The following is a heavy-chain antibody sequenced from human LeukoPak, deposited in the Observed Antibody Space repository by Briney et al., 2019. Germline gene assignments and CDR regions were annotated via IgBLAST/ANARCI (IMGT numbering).Heavy chain of an antibody. J-gene: IGHJ6*02. Sequence: PGGSLRLSCGACSFKFSHHYIHCLRQAPGKALECVGRSRNKASSYPTEYAAYVEGRFTLSRDVSESSLYLQMNSLRTEDTAVYYCGRIAINANNGMDVWGQGTTVTVSS. CDR2: SRNKASSYPT. D-gene: IGHD1/OR15-1a*01. CDR3: GRIAINANNGMDV. CDR1: SFKFSHHY. V-gene: IGHV3-72*01.